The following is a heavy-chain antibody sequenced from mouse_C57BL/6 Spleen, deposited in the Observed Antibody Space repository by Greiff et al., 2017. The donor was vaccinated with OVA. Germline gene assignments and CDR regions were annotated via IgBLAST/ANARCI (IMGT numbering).Heavy chain of an antibody. Sequence: QVQLQQSGAELVRPGASVTLSCKASGYTFTDYEMHWVKQTPVHGLEWIGAIDPENGGTAYNQKVKGKAIQTADKSSSPAYMELRSLTSEDSAVYYCTRRGGPQGAWFAYWGQGTLVTVSA. CDR1: GYTFTDYE. CDR2: IDPENGGT. V-gene: IGHV1-15*01. J-gene: IGHJ3*01. CDR3: TRRGGPQGAWFAY.